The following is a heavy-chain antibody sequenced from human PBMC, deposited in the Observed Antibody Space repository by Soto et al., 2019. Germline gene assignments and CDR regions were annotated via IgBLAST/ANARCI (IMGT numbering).Heavy chain of an antibody. CDR1: GGTFSSYA. CDR3: ARDSHSSSWYYFDY. Sequence: SGKVSCKASGGTFSSYAMSWVRRAPGQGLEWMGGIIPIFGTANYAQKFQGRVTITADESTSTAYMELSSLRSEDTAVYYCARDSHSSSWYYFDYWGQGTLVPVSS. D-gene: IGHD6-13*01. V-gene: IGHV1-69*13. J-gene: IGHJ4*02. CDR2: IIPIFGTA.